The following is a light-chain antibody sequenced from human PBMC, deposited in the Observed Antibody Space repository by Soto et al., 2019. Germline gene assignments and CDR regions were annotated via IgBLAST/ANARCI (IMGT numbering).Light chain of an antibody. J-gene: IGKJ5*01. CDR1: QSVSNF. CDR3: QQRSQWPPMT. V-gene: IGKV3-11*01. Sequence: EIVLTQSPATLSLSPGERATLSCRASQSVSNFLAWYQHKPGQAPRLLIYDASIRATGVPARFSGSGSGTDFSLTISSLEPEDVAVYYCQQRSQWPPMTFGQGTRLEIK. CDR2: DAS.